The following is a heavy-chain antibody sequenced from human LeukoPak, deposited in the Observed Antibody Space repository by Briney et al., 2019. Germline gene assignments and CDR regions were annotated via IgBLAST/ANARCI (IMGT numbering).Heavy chain of an antibody. Sequence: PPETLSLTCTVSGGSISSGGYYWSWIRQHPGKGLEWIGYIYYSGSTYYNPSLKSRVTISVDTSKNQFSLKLSSVTAADTAVYYCARDVVINYYYGMDVWGQGTTVTVSS. CDR3: ARDVVINYYYGMDV. V-gene: IGHV4-31*03. CDR2: IYYSGST. CDR1: GGSISSGGYY. D-gene: IGHD3-22*01. J-gene: IGHJ6*02.